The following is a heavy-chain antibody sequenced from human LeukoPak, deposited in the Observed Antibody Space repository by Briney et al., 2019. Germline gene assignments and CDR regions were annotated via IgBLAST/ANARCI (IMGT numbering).Heavy chain of an antibody. CDR3: ARVAYCGGDCYTPTGDY. CDR1: GFTFSSYW. Sequence: GGSLRLSCAASGFTFSSYWMHWVRQAPGKGLVWVSRINSDGGSTSYADSVKGRFTISRDNAKNTLYLQMNSLRAEDTAVYYCARVAYCGGDCYTPTGDYWGQGTLVTVSS. V-gene: IGHV3-74*01. D-gene: IGHD2-21*02. CDR2: INSDGGST. J-gene: IGHJ4*02.